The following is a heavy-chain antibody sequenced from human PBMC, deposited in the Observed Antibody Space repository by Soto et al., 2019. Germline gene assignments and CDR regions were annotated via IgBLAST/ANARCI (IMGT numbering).Heavy chain of an antibody. CDR2: ISGSGGST. CDR3: AKYSSGWYYPFDY. V-gene: IGHV3-23*01. CDR1: GFTFSSYA. D-gene: IGHD6-19*01. J-gene: IGHJ4*02. Sequence: EVQLLESGGGLVQPGGSLRLSCAASGFTFSSYAMSWVRQAPGKGLEWVSAISGSGGSTYYADSVKGRFTISRDNSKNTLYLQMNSLSAEDTAVYSCAKYSSGWYYPFDYWGQGTLVTVSS.